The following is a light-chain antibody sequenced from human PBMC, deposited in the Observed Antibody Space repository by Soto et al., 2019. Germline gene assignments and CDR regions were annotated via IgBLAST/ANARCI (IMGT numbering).Light chain of an antibody. Sequence: QSALTQPASVSGSPGQSITISCTGTSSDVGGYNYVSWYQQHPGRAPQLMIYDVSNRPSGVSNRFSGSRSGNTASLTISGLQAEDEADYYCSSYTSSRPVVFGGGTKVTVL. CDR3: SSYTSSRPVV. V-gene: IGLV2-14*01. CDR1: SSDVGGYNY. CDR2: DVS. J-gene: IGLJ2*01.